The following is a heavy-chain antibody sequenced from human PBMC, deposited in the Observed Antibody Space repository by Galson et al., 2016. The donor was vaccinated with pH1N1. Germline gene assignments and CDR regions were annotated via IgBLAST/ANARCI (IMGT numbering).Heavy chain of an antibody. CDR2: IKQDGGEK. V-gene: IGHV3-7*04. CDR3: ARDLGYLGGTGFDY. CDR1: EFTFSSYW. Sequence: SLRLSCAASEFTFSSYWMSWVRQAPGKGLEWVANIKQDGGEKYYVDSVRGRFTISRDNAKNSLYLQMNSQRAEDTAVYYCARDLGYLGGTGFDYWGQGTLVTVSS. J-gene: IGHJ4*02. D-gene: IGHD1-26*01.